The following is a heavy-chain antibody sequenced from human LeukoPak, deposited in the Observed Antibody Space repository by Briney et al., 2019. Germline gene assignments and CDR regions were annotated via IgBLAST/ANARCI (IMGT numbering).Heavy chain of an antibody. CDR1: GYSFTSYW. J-gene: IGHJ4*02. V-gene: IGHV5-51*01. Sequence: GESLKISCKGSGYSFTSYWIGWVRQMPGKGLEWMGIIYPGDSDTRYSPSFQGQVTISADKSISTAYLRWSSLKASDTAMYYCARLTERRGGHFDYWGQGTLVTVSS. D-gene: IGHD1-1*01. CDR3: ARLTERRGGHFDY. CDR2: IYPGDSDT.